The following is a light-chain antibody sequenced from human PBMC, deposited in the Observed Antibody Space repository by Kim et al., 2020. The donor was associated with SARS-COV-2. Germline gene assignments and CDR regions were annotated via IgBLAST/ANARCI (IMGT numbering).Light chain of an antibody. CDR3: CSYGDTVDYV. CDR2: DGT. V-gene: IGLV2-8*01. J-gene: IGLJ1*01. CDR1: RCCVGGDMT. Sequence: QSAPLAATATRCCVGGDMTVPGYKPQPAKDPITIIYDGTSGHTGVPDRFSGSKSGNTASLTVSGLQTEDEADYYCCSYGDTVDYVFGTGTKVTVL.